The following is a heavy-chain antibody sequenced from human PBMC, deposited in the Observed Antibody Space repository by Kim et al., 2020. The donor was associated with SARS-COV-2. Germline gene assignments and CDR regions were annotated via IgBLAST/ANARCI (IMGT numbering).Heavy chain of an antibody. Sequence: NPSLKSRVTISVDTSKTQFSLKLSSVTAADTAVYYCARHNIHGDYDAFDIWGQGTMVTVSS. D-gene: IGHD4-17*01. J-gene: IGHJ3*02. CDR3: ARHNIHGDYDAFDI. V-gene: IGHV4-39*01.